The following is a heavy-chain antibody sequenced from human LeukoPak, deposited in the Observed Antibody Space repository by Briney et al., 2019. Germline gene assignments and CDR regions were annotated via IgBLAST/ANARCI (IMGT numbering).Heavy chain of an antibody. J-gene: IGHJ4*02. CDR3: ARDRESSSWFDY. D-gene: IGHD6-13*01. CDR1: GFTFSTYS. Sequence: SGGSLRLSCAASGFTFSTYSMNWVRQAPGKGLEWVSSISSSSSYIYYADSVKGRFTISRDNAKNSLYLQMNSLRAEDTAVYYRARDRESSSWFDYWGQGTLVTVSS. V-gene: IGHV3-21*01. CDR2: ISSSSSYI.